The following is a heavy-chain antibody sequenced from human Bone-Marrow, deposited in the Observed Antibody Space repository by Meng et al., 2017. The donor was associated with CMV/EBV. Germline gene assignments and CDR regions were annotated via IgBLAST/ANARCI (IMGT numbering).Heavy chain of an antibody. CDR2: ISGSGGST. Sequence: GESLKISCAASGFTFSSYAMSWVRQAPGKGLEWVLAISGSGGSTYYADSVKGRFTISRDNSKNTLYLQMNSLRAEDTAVYYCAKNRPIVPAATFDYWGQGTLVTASS. V-gene: IGHV3-23*01. J-gene: IGHJ4*02. CDR3: AKNRPIVPAATFDY. D-gene: IGHD2-2*01. CDR1: GFTFSSYA.